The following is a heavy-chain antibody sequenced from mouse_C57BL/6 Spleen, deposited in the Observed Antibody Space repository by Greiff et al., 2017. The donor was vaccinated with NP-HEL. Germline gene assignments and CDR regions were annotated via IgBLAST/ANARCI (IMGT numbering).Heavy chain of an antibody. V-gene: IGHV5-4*01. CDR1: GFTFSSYA. Sequence: EVQLVESGGGLVKPGGSLKLSCAASGFTFSSYAMSWVRQTPEKRLEWVATISDGGSYTYYPDNVKGRFTISRDNAKNNLYLQLSHLKSEDTAMYYCARDKAQASYYFDYWGQGTTLTVSS. D-gene: IGHD3-2*02. CDR2: ISDGGSYT. J-gene: IGHJ2*01. CDR3: ARDKAQASYYFDY.